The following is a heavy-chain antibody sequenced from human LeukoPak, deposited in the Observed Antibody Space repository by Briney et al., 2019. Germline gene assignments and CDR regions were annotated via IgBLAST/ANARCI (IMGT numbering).Heavy chain of an antibody. V-gene: IGHV1-69*06. Sequence: SVKVSCKASGGTFSSYAISWVRQAPGQGLEWMGGIIPIFGTANYAQKFQGRVTITADISTSTAYMELSSLRSEDTAVYYCARGPLRYFDWLWAPNWFDPWGQGTLVTVSS. D-gene: IGHD3-9*01. J-gene: IGHJ5*02. CDR3: ARGPLRYFDWLWAPNWFDP. CDR1: GGTFSSYA. CDR2: IIPIFGTA.